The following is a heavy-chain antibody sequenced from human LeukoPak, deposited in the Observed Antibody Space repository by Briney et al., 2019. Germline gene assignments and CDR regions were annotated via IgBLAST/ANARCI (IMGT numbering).Heavy chain of an antibody. CDR1: GFSFSSYA. Sequence: GGSLRLSCAASGFSFSSYAMHWVRQAPGKGLEWVAVISYDGSNKYYADSVKGRFTISRDNSKNTLYLQMNSLRAEDTAVYYCARDYWYSSGWILYWGQGTLVTVSS. CDR2: ISYDGSNK. CDR3: ARDYWYSSGWILY. V-gene: IGHV3-30-3*01. D-gene: IGHD6-19*01. J-gene: IGHJ4*02.